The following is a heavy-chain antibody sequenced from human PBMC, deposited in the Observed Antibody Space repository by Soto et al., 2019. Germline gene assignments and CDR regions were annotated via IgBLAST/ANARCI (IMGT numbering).Heavy chain of an antibody. D-gene: IGHD6-19*01. CDR3: ARDSPKYSSGSPGANYYGMDV. CDR1: GGTFSSYA. Sequence: SVKVSCKASGGTFSSYAISWVRQAPGQGLEWMGGIIPIFGTANYAQKFQGRVTITADESTSTAYMELSSLRSEDTAVYYCARDSPKYSSGSPGANYYGMDVWGQGTTVTVSS. V-gene: IGHV1-69*13. J-gene: IGHJ6*02. CDR2: IIPIFGTA.